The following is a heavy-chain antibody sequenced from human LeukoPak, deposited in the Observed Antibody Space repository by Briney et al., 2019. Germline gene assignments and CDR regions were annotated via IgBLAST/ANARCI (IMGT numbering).Heavy chain of an antibody. CDR2: ISSSSSTI. V-gene: IGHV3-48*02. Sequence: GGSLRLSCAASGFTFSSYSMNWVRQAPGKGLEWVSYISSSSSTIYYADSVKGRFTISRDNAKNSLYLQMNSLRDEDTAVYYCARRYDFWSGYYSFYYYGMDVWGQGTTVTVSS. CDR1: GFTFSSYS. CDR3: ARRYDFWSGYYSFYYYGMDV. D-gene: IGHD3-3*01. J-gene: IGHJ6*02.